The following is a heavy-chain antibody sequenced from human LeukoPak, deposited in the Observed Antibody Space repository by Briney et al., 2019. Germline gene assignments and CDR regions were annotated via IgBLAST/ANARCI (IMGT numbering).Heavy chain of an antibody. V-gene: IGHV1-46*01. J-gene: IGHJ4*02. CDR3: ASSPHFDY. CDR1: RYTFTSYY. CDR2: INPSGVST. Sequence: ASVKVSCKASRYTFTSYYMHWVRHAPGQTLEWMVIINPSGVSTSYAQKFQGRVTLTRDTSTSTVYMELSSLRSEDTAVYYCASSPHFDYWGQGTLVTVSS.